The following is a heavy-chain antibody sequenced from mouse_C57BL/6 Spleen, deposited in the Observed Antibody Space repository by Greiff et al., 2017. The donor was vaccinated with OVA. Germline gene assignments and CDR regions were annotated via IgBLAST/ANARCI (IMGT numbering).Heavy chain of an antibody. V-gene: IGHV3-6*01. Sequence: EVQLVESGPGLVKPSQSLSLTCSVTGYSITSGYYWNWIRQFPGNKLEWMGYISYDGSNNYNPSLKNRISITRDTSKNQFFLKLNSVTTEDTATYYCARDQDYYGSLDYWGQGTTLTVSS. D-gene: IGHD1-1*01. J-gene: IGHJ2*01. CDR3: ARDQDYYGSLDY. CDR1: GYSITSGYY. CDR2: ISYDGSN.